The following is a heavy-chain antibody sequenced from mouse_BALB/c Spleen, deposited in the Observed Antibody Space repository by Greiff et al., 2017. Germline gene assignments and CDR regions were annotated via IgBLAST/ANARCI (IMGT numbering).Heavy chain of an antibody. CDR1: GFTFSSYA. CDR2: ISSGGST. J-gene: IGHJ4*01. Sequence: EVKLVESGGGLVKPGGSLKLSCAASGFTFSSYAMSWVRQTPEKRLEWVASISSGGSTYYPDSVKGRFTISRDNARNILYLQMSSLRSEDTAMYYCARVGLRQGYYCAMDYWGQGTSVTVSS. CDR3: ARVGLRQGYYCAMDY. V-gene: IGHV5-6-5*01. D-gene: IGHD2-2*01.